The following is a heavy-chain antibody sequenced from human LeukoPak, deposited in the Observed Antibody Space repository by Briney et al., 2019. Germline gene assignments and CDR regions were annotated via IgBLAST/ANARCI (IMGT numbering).Heavy chain of an antibody. J-gene: IGHJ6*02. V-gene: IGHV3-9*01. D-gene: IGHD1-26*01. CDR2: ISWNSGSI. Sequence: GGSLRLSCAASGFTFDDYAMHWVRQAPGKGLERVSGISWNSGSIGYADSVKGRFTISRDNAKNSLYLQMNSLRAEDTALYYCAKDLKVGATKYYYGMDVWGQGTTVTVSS. CDR1: GFTFDDYA. CDR3: AKDLKVGATKYYYGMDV.